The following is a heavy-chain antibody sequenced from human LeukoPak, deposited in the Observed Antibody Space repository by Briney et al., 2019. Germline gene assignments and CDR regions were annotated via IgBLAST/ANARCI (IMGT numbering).Heavy chain of an antibody. CDR1: GGSISSYY. J-gene: IGHJ5*02. Sequence: PSETLSLTCTVSGGSISSYYWRWIRQPAGKGLEWIGRIYISGKINYNPPLKSRVTRSVDKSKNQFSLKLSSVTAADTAVYYCAIQGITGTEFDPWGQGTLVTVSS. V-gene: IGHV4-4*07. CDR2: IYISGKI. CDR3: AIQGITGTEFDP. D-gene: IGHD1/OR15-1a*01.